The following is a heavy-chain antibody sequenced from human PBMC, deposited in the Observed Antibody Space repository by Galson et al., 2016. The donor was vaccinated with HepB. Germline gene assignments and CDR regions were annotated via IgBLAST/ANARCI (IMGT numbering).Heavy chain of an antibody. J-gene: IGHJ6*02. Sequence: TLSLTCTVSGGSISSGGYYWSWIRQHPGKGLEWIGYIDYSGSTYYNPSLKSRVAISVDRSKNHFSLKLSSVTAADTALYYCARDYYYDIDHYGYVTDVWGQGTTVTVSS. V-gene: IGHV4-31*03. CDR1: GGSISSGGYY. D-gene: IGHD3-22*01. CDR3: ARDYYYDIDHYGYVTDV. CDR2: IDYSGST.